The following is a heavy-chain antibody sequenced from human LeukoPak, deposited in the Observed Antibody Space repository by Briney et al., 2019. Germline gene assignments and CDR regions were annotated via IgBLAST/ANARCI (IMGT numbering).Heavy chain of an antibody. CDR1: GFTFTNAW. Sequence: PGGSLRLSCAASGFTFTNAWMSWVRQAPGKGLEWGGRIKSKTDRGTRDFAAPVKGRFSISRDDSKHMLYLQMNSLKSEDTAVYYCTSGTGRSDFDYWGQGTLVTVSS. V-gene: IGHV3-15*01. CDR2: IKSKTDRGTR. D-gene: IGHD1-1*01. J-gene: IGHJ4*02. CDR3: TSGTGRSDFDY.